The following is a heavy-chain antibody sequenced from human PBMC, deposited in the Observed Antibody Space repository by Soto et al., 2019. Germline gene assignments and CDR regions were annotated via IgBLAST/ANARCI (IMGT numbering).Heavy chain of an antibody. J-gene: IGHJ1*01. CDR2: INGDGSST. V-gene: IGHV3-74*01. Sequence: GGSLRLSCVVSGFTISSYWMHWVRQAPGKGLVWVSRINGDGSSTNYADSVKGRFTISRDNSKNTLYLQMNSLRAEDTAVYHYAKGVPGIAVAGTGYFQHWGQGTLVTVSS. CDR1: GFTISSYW. CDR3: AKGVPGIAVAGTGYFQH. D-gene: IGHD6-19*01.